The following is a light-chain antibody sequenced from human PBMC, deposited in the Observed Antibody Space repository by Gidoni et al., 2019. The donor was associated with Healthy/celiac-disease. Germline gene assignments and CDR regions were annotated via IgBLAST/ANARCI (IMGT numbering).Light chain of an antibody. Sequence: EIVMTQSPATLSVSTGERATLSCRASQSVSSNLAWYQQKPGQAPRLLIYGASTRATGIPARFSGSGSGTEFTLTISSLQSEDFAVYYCQQYNNWPPVWTFGQGTKVEIK. CDR1: QSVSSN. J-gene: IGKJ1*01. CDR3: QQYNNWPPVWT. CDR2: GAS. V-gene: IGKV3-15*01.